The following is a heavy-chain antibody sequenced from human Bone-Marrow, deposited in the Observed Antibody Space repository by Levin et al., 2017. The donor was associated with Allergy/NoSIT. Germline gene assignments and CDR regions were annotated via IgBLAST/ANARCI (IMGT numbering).Heavy chain of an antibody. V-gene: IGHV3-33*01. J-gene: IGHJ6*02. CDR1: GFTFNSYA. CDR3: ASGNYGGLAGYYYGMDV. CDR2: IWFDGSNE. Sequence: GGSLRLSCAASGFTFNSYAMHWVRQAPGKGLEWVAVIWFDGSNEYYRHSVKGRFTISRDNPKNLLYLQMNTLRAEDTAVYFCASGNYGGLAGYYYGMDVWGQGTTVTVSS. D-gene: IGHD1-20*01.